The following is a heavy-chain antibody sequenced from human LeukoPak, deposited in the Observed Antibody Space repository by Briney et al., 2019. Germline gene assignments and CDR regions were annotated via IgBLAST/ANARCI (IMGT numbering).Heavy chain of an antibody. J-gene: IGHJ4*02. CDR3: AKADRYCSGGSCSIFDY. V-gene: IGHV3-23*01. CDR2: ISGSGGST. Sequence: GGSLRLSCAASGFTFSSYAMSWVRQAPGKGLEWVSAISGSGGSTYYADSVKGRFTISRDNSKNTLYLQMNSLRAEDTAVYYCAKADRYCSGGSCSIFDYWGQGTLVTVSS. D-gene: IGHD2-15*01. CDR1: GFTFSSYA.